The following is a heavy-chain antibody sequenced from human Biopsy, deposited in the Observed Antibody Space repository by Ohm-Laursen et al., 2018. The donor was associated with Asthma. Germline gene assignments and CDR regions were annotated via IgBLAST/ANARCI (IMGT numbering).Heavy chain of an antibody. D-gene: IGHD4-17*01. CDR3: ARTTYGDDGFDP. J-gene: IGHJ5*02. Sequence: SQTLSLTCTVSGGPINIGDYYWSWIRQLPVKGLEWIGYIYYSGSTYYNPSLKSRVSISLDTSKNQFSLSLTSVTAADTAVYYCARTTYGDDGFDPWGQGTLVTVSS. CDR1: GGPINIGDYY. V-gene: IGHV4-31*03. CDR2: IYYSGST.